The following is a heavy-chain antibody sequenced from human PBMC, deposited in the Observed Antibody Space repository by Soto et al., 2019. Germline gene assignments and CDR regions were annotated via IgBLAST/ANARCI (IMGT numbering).Heavy chain of an antibody. CDR2: ISGTGGST. D-gene: IGHD3-22*01. V-gene: IGHV3-23*01. J-gene: IGHJ4*02. Sequence: EVQLLRSGGGLVQPRGSLSISCAASGFTFTSYAMSWVRQAPGNGLEWVSTISGTGGSTYYPDSVKGRFTISRDNSKNTVYLQMNSLRAEDAAVYYCAKEMPSGYYLFDYWGQGTLVTVSS. CDR1: GFTFTSYA. CDR3: AKEMPSGYYLFDY.